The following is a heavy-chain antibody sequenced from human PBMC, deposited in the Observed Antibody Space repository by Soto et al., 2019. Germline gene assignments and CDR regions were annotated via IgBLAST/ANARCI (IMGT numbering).Heavy chain of an antibody. CDR1: GGSITNTDW. CDR2: ISLSGNT. CDR3: ASRGSSGPF. D-gene: IGHD3-22*01. V-gene: IGHV4-4*02. Sequence: PSETLSLTCAVSGGSITNTDWWTWVRQPPGMGVEWVGDISLSGNTNYNPSLEGRAAISLDKSRNQFSLILNSVTAADTAVYYCASRGSSGPFWGQGTLVTSPQ. J-gene: IGHJ4*02.